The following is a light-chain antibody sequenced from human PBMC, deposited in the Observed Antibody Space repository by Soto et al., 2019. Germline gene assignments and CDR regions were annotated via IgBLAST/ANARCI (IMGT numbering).Light chain of an antibody. J-gene: IGKJ1*01. CDR2: DAS. V-gene: IGKV1-5*01. CDR3: QQYNSYAWT. Sequence: DIQMTQSPSTLSASVGDRVTITCRASQSISSWLAWYQKKPGKAPKLLIYDASSLESGGPSRFSRSGSGTEFTLTISSLQPDDFATYYCQQYNSYAWTFGQGTKVEIK. CDR1: QSISSW.